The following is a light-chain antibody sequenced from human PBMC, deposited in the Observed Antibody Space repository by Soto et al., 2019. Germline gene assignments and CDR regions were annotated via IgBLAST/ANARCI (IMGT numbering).Light chain of an antibody. CDR3: SSLASSCPYV. CDR2: EVS. V-gene: IGLV2-14*01. Sequence: QSALTQPASVSGSPGQSITISCTGTSSDVGGYNSVSWYQQHPGKAPKLMIYEVSYRPSGVSDRFSGSKSGNTASLTISGLQAEDEADYYCSSLASSCPYVFGTGTKVTVL. J-gene: IGLJ1*01. CDR1: SSDVGGYNS.